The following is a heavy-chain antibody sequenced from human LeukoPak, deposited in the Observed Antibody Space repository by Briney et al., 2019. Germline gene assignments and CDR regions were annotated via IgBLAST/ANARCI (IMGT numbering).Heavy chain of an antibody. J-gene: IGHJ4*02. V-gene: IGHV3-48*03. CDR3: AREHVYYFDY. CDR1: GFTFRSYE. CDR2: ISSSGGTI. Sequence: PGGSLRLSCAASGFTFRSYEMNWVRQAPGKGLEWVSYISSSGGTINYADSVKGRFTISRDNAKNSLYLQMNSLRAEDTAVYYCAREHVYYFDYWGQGALVTVSS.